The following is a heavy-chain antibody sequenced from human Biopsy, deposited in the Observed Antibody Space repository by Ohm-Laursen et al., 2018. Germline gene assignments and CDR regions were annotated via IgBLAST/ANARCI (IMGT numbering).Heavy chain of an antibody. Sequence: AASVKVSCKVSGYTLTESSMHWVRQAPGQGLEWMGGFAPENGKTVYAQNFQARVSMTEDTSTDTAYMELRSLRSEDTAVYYCAADINVWNVNYWGQGTQVTVSS. CDR1: GYTLTESS. J-gene: IGHJ4*02. D-gene: IGHD1-1*01. CDR2: FAPENGKT. V-gene: IGHV1-24*01. CDR3: AADINVWNVNY.